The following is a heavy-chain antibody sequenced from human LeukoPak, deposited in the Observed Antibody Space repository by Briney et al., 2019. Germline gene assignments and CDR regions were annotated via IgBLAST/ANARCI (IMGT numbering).Heavy chain of an antibody. D-gene: IGHD3-22*01. CDR1: GLTFSRYA. Sequence: GGSLRLSCAVSGLTFSRYAMSWVRQAPGKGLEWVSAISESGSGTYYADSVKGRFTISRDNSKNTLYLQMNSLRAEDTAVYYCAKGTPAYYYDSSGYPTTSEYFQHWGQGTLVTVSS. V-gene: IGHV3-23*01. CDR2: ISESGSGT. J-gene: IGHJ1*01. CDR3: AKGTPAYYYDSSGYPTTSEYFQH.